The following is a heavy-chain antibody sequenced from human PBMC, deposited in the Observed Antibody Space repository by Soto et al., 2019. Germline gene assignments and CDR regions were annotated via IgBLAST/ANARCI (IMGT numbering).Heavy chain of an antibody. V-gene: IGHV4-34*01. Sequence: QVQLQQWGAGLLKPSETLSLTCAVYGGSFSGYYWSWIRQPPGKGLEWIGEINHSGSTNYNPSLKSRVTISVDTSKNQFSLKLSSVTAADTAVYYCARLGGTCLWFGDHWFDYWGQGTLVTVSS. CDR2: INHSGST. CDR1: GGSFSGYY. J-gene: IGHJ4*02. D-gene: IGHD3-10*01. CDR3: ARLGGTCLWFGDHWFDY.